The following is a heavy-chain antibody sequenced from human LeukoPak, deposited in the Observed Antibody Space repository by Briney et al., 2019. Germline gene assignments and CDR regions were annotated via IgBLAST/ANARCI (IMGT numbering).Heavy chain of an antibody. CDR1: GLTFSSHW. Sequence: GGSLRLSCAASGLTFSSHWMHWVRQAPGKGLVWVSRITNDGSSTTYADSVKGRFTISRDNAKNTLYLQVNNLRAEDTAVYYCARGPNSNWSGLDFWGQGTLLTVSS. J-gene: IGHJ4*02. V-gene: IGHV3-74*01. CDR2: ITNDGSST. CDR3: ARGPNSNWSGLDF. D-gene: IGHD6-6*01.